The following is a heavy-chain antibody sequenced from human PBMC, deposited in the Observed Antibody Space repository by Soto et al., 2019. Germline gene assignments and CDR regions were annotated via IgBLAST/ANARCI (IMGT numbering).Heavy chain of an antibody. D-gene: IGHD2-2*01. CDR2: INHSGST. V-gene: IGHV4-34*01. CDR1: GGSFSGYY. J-gene: IGHJ6*03. Sequence: PSETLSLTCAVYGGSFSGYYWSWIRQPPGKGLEWIGEINHSGSTNYNPSLKSRVTISVDTSKNQFSLKLSSVTAADTAVYYCAREYCSSTSCYVRYYYYYMDVWGKGTTVTV. CDR3: AREYCSSTSCYVRYYYYYMDV.